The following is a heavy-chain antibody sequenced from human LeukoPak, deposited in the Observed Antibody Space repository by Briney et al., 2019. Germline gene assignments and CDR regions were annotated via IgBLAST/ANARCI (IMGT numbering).Heavy chain of an antibody. CDR1: GFTFSSYG. V-gene: IGHV3-30*19. D-gene: IGHD2-21*01. CDR3: AKAACDF. J-gene: IGHJ4*02. CDR2: ISYDGSNK. Sequence: GGSLRLSCAASGFTFSSYGMHWVRQAPGKGLEGVAVISYDGSNKYYADSVKGRFTISRDNSKNTLYLQMNSLRAEDTAVYYCAKAACDFWGQGTLVTVSS.